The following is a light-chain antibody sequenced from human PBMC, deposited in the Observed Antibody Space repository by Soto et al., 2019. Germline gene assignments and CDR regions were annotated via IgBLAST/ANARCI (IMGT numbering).Light chain of an antibody. CDR1: SSDIGSYNL. CDR2: EDN. J-gene: IGLJ3*02. Sequence: QSVLTQPASVSGSPRQSITISCTGTSSDIGSYNLVSWYQQHPGKAPKLMIYEDNKRPSGVSNRFSASKSGNTASLTISGLQAEDEAAYHCCSYAGSSTWVFGGGTQLTVL. CDR3: CSYAGSSTWV. V-gene: IGLV2-23*01.